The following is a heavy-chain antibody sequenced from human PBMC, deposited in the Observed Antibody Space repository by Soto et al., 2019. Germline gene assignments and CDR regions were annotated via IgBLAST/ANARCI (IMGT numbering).Heavy chain of an antibody. J-gene: IGHJ6*03. CDR1: GDTFSKYT. CDR3: ARYVDNRDYIDV. D-gene: IGHD1-20*01. Sequence: QVQLVQSGADVKKPGSSVKVSCKTSGDTFSKYTFSWVRQAPGQGLEWMGRIIPIPDIANYAHKFQGRVTITADISTSTAYRELSSLRSEDTAMYCCARYVDNRDYIDVWGKGTAVTVSS. V-gene: IGHV1-69*02. CDR2: IIPIPDIA.